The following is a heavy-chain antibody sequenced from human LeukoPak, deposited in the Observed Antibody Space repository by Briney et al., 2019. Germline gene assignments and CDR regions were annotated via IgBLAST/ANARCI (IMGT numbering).Heavy chain of an antibody. Sequence: PGGSLRLSCAASGFTFSSYAMSWVRQAPGKGLEWVSAISGSGGRIYYGASVKGRFTIPRDNSKNTLNLQMNSLRAEDTAVYYCATSKYSGSYWGQGTLVTVSS. CDR1: GFTFSSYA. D-gene: IGHD1-26*01. J-gene: IGHJ4*02. CDR2: ISGSGGRI. V-gene: IGHV3-23*01. CDR3: ATSKYSGSY.